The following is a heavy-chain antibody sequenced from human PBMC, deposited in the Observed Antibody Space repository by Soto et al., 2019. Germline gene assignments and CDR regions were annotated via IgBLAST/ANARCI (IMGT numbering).Heavy chain of an antibody. Sequence: SETLSLTCTVSGGSISSYYGSWIRQPPGKGLEWIGYIYYSGSTNYNPSLKSRVTISVDTSKNQFSLKLSSVTAADTAVYYCARERYDSSGYRPGGMDVWGQGTTVTVSS. CDR2: IYYSGST. J-gene: IGHJ6*02. CDR1: GGSISSYY. V-gene: IGHV4-59*01. CDR3: ARERYDSSGYRPGGMDV. D-gene: IGHD3-22*01.